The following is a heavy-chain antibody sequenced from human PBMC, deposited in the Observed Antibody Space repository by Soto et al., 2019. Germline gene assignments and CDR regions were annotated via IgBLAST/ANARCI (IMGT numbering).Heavy chain of an antibody. J-gene: IGHJ4*02. CDR1: RISFEYAL. CDR3: FKDREFRPAY. CDR2: FKSKIDGGTI. V-gene: IGHV3-15*07. Sequence: LSCAHHRISFEYALMNWARQAPGKGLEWVGLFKSKIDGGTIHYAAPLKGRFTISRDDSKNMFYLQMNSLKVEDTAVYYCFKDREFRPAYWGQGT.